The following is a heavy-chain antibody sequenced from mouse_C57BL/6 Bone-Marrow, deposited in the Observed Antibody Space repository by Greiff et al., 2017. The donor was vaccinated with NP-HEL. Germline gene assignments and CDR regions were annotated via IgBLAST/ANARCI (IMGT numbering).Heavy chain of an antibody. D-gene: IGHD1-1*01. Sequence: QVQLKQPGAELVKPGASVKLSCKASGYTFTNYWMHWVKQRPGRGLEWIGRIDPNSGGTKYNEKFKNKATLTVDKPSNTAYMQLSILTSEASAVYYGARYYYGSGYFDYWGQGTTLTVSS. CDR2: IDPNSGGT. CDR3: ARYYYGSGYFDY. CDR1: GYTFTNYW. V-gene: IGHV1-72*01. J-gene: IGHJ2*01.